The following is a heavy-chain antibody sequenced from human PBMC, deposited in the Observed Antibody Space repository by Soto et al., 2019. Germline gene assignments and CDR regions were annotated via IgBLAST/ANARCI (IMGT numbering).Heavy chain of an antibody. CDR3: ARVRGGGDGFDY. CDR1: GFSFSVFY. CDR2: SRNKPNSYTT. Sequence: PGGSLRLSCAASGFSFSVFYIDWVRQAPGKGLEWVGRSRNKPNSYTTEYAASVKGRFTISRDESKNSLLLQLDSLRTEDTAVYYCARVRGGGDGFDYWGRGTLVTVSS. J-gene: IGHJ4*02. D-gene: IGHD2-15*01. V-gene: IGHV3-72*01.